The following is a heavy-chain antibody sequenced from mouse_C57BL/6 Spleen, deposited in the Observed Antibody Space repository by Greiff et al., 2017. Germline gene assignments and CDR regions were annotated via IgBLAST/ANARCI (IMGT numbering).Heavy chain of an antibody. CDR3: ARDYAMDY. V-gene: IGHV1-80*01. J-gene: IGHJ4*01. CDR1: GYAFSSYW. Sequence: VQLQQSGAELVKPGASVKISCKASGYAFSSYWMHWVKQRPGKGLEWIGQIYPGDGDTNYNGKFKGKATLTADKSSSTAYMQLSSLTSEDSAVYFCARDYAMDYWGQGTSVTVSS. CDR2: IYPGDGDT.